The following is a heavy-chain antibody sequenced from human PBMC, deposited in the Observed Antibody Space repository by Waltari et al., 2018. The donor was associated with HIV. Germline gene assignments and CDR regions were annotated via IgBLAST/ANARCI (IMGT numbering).Heavy chain of an antibody. J-gene: IGHJ4*02. CDR1: GGTFRSYT. D-gene: IGHD6-13*01. CDR2: IIPILGIA. CDR3: AIGSSREGYKYYFDY. Sequence: QVQLVQSGAEVKKPGSPVKVSCKASGGTFRSYTTSWVRQAPGQGLEWMGRIIPILGIANYAQKFQGRVTITADKSTSTAYMELSSLRSEDTAVYYCAIGSSREGYKYYFDYWGQGTLVTVSS. V-gene: IGHV1-69*02.